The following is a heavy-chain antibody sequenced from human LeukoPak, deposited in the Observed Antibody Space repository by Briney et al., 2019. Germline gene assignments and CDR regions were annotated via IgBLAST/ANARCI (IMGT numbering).Heavy chain of an antibody. CDR3: AKGPYQLPLDY. D-gene: IGHD2-2*01. Sequence: GGSLRLSCAVSGFIFSSYAVSWVRQAPGKGLEWISAISGSGGSTYYADSVKGRFTISRDNSKNTLYLQVNSLRAEDTAVYYCAKGPYQLPLDYWGQGTLVTVSS. V-gene: IGHV3-23*01. CDR2: ISGSGGST. CDR1: GFIFSSYA. J-gene: IGHJ4*02.